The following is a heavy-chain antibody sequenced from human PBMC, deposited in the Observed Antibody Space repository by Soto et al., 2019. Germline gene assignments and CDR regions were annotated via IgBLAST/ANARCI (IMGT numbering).Heavy chain of an antibody. CDR1: GGSISGYY. CDR2: IYYNGSS. D-gene: IGHD1-26*01. CDR3: ARGGGSLPY. V-gene: IGHV4-59*01. J-gene: IGHJ4*02. Sequence: KPSYTLSLTCTVSGGSISGYYWSWIRQPPGKGLEWIGHIYYNGSSYYNPSLKSRLTISVDTSKNQFSLKLSSVTAADTAVYYCARGGGSLPYWGQGTPVTGSS.